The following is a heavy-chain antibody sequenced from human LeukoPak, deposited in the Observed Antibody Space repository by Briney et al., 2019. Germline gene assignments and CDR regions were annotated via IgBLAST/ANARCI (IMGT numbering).Heavy chain of an antibody. CDR2: IKLDGSET. CDR1: GFTLCSYW. Sequence: GGSLRLSCSAPGFTLCSYWMTWVRQSPGKGLEGVANIKLDGSETYYVDSVKGRFTIYRDNAKNSLYLQMNSLRAEDTAVYYCARINSVNYYFDYWGQGTLVTVSS. J-gene: IGHJ4*02. CDR3: ARINSVNYYFDY. V-gene: IGHV3-7*01. D-gene: IGHD5/OR15-5a*01.